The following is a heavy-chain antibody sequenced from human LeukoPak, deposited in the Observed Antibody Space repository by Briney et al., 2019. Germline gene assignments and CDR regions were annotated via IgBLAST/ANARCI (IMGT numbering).Heavy chain of an antibody. CDR3: ARGPRLAVAGTTRWFDP. J-gene: IGHJ5*02. V-gene: IGHV1-2*02. CDR2: INPNSGGT. CDR1: GYTFTGHY. D-gene: IGHD6-13*01. Sequence: GASVKVSCKASGYTFTGHYIHWVRQAPGQGLEWMGWINPNSGGTRYAQKFQGRVTVTRDTSISTAYMELSNLRSDDPAVYDCARGPRLAVAGTTRWFDPWGQGTLVTVSS.